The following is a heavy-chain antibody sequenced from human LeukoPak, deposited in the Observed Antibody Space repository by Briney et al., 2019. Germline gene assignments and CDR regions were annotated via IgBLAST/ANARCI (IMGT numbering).Heavy chain of an antibody. CDR1: GGSFSSYY. Sequence: SETLSLTCAVYGGSFSSYYWSWIRQPPGKGLEWIGEINYSGSTNYNPSLKSRVTISVDTSKNQFSLKLSSVTAADTAVYYGARGVQIRERIAAADSLFGPWGQGTLVTVSS. V-gene: IGHV4-34*01. J-gene: IGHJ5*02. CDR3: ARGVQIRERIAAADSLFGP. D-gene: IGHD6-13*01. CDR2: INYSGST.